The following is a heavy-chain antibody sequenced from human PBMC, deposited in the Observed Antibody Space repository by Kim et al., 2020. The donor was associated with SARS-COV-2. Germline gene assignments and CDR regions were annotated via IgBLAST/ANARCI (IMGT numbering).Heavy chain of an antibody. CDR3: ARSLEQITRYYGMDV. CDR2: IIPIFGTA. CDR1: GGTFSSYA. D-gene: IGHD1-1*01. V-gene: IGHV1-69*13. Sequence: SVKVSCKASGGTFSSYAISWVRQAPGQGLEWMGGIIPIFGTANYAQKFQGRVTITADESTSTAYMELSSLRSEDTAVYYCARSLEQITRYYGMDVWGQGTTVTVSS. J-gene: IGHJ6*02.